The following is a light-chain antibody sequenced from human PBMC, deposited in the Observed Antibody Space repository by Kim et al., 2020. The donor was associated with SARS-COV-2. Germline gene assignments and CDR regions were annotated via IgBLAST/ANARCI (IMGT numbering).Light chain of an antibody. V-gene: IGLV1-36*01. J-gene: IGLJ2*01. CDR3: SSWDDSLNDLV. Sequence: SQRVTISFSGRSFNVGSNGVIWYQQLPGQAPKLLVYFDDLLPSGVSDRFSGSKSGTSASLAISGLQPEDEAVYYCSSWDDSLNDLVFGGGTQLTVL. CDR1: SFNVGSNG. CDR2: FDD.